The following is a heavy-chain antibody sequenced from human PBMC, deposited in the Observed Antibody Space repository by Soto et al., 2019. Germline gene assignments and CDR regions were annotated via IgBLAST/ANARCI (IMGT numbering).Heavy chain of an antibody. CDR2: IGSKANSYAT. Sequence: GGSLRLYFAASGFTFSGSAMHWVRQASGQGLEWVGRIGSKANSYATADAASVKGRFTISRDDSTNTAYMQMNSLKTEDTAVYYSTRAYSTXWGQATLVTVSX. D-gene: IGHD3-16*01. J-gene: IGHJ4*02. CDR1: GFTFSGSA. V-gene: IGHV3-73*01. CDR3: TRAYSTX.